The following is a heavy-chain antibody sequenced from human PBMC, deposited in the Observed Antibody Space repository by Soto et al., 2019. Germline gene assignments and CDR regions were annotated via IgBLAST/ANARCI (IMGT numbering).Heavy chain of an antibody. Sequence: EVQQLESGGGLVQPGGSLRLSCAASGLTFSSYAMSWVRQAPGKGLEWVSAISGSGGSTYYADSVKGRFTISRDNSKNTLYLQMNSLRAEDTAVYDCAIHSSGWDGPVDYWGQGTLVTVSS. CDR3: AIHSSGWDGPVDY. V-gene: IGHV3-23*01. J-gene: IGHJ4*02. CDR2: ISGSGGST. CDR1: GLTFSSYA. D-gene: IGHD6-19*01.